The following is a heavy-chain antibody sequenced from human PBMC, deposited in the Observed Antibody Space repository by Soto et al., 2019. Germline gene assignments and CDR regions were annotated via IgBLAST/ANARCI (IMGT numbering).Heavy chain of an antibody. CDR2: IYYSGST. J-gene: IGHJ4*02. Sequence: SETLSLTCPVSGCSISSGDYYWSWIRQPPGKGLEWIGYIYYSGSTYYNPSLKSRVTISVDTSKNQFSLKLSSVTAADTAVYYCARDKVGDYGDYYFDYWGQGTLVTVSS. CDR1: GCSISSGDYY. CDR3: ARDKVGDYGDYYFDY. V-gene: IGHV4-30-4*01. D-gene: IGHD4-17*01.